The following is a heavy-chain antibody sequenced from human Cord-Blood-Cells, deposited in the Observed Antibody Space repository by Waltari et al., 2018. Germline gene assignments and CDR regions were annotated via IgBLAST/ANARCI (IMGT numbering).Heavy chain of an antibody. D-gene: IGHD6-6*01. Sequence: QLQLQESGPGLVKPSETLSLTCTVSGGSISSSSYYWGWIRQPPGKGLEWIGGIYYSGSTYYNPSLKSRVTISVDTSKNQFSLKLSSVTAADTAVYYCARRVKGAARFDYWGQGTLVTVSS. CDR2: IYYSGST. CDR3: ARRVKGAARFDY. J-gene: IGHJ4*02. V-gene: IGHV4-39*01. CDR1: GGSISSSSYY.